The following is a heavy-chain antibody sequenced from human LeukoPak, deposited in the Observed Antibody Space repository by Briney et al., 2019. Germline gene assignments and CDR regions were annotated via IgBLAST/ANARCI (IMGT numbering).Heavy chain of an antibody. Sequence: GGSLRLSCAASGFTFSDYYMSWIRQAPGQGLEWGSYISSSGSTIYYADSVKGRFTISRDNAKNSLYLQMNSLRAEDTAVYYCARDQQRVDYGDYVTHWGQGTLVTVSS. CDR3: ARDQQRVDYGDYVTH. V-gene: IGHV3-11*01. D-gene: IGHD4-17*01. CDR2: ISSSGSTI. J-gene: IGHJ4*02. CDR1: GFTFSDYY.